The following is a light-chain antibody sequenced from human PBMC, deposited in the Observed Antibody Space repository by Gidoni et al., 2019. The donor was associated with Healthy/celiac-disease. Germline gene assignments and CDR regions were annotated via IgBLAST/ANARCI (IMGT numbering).Light chain of an antibody. Sequence: EIVLTQSPATLSLSPGERATLSCRASQSVSRYLAWYQQKPGQALRLLIYDASNRATGIPARFSGSGSGTDFTLTISSLEPEDFAVYYCQQRSNWPLTFGGGTKVEIK. CDR1: QSVSRY. CDR2: DAS. CDR3: QQRSNWPLT. J-gene: IGKJ4*01. V-gene: IGKV3-11*01.